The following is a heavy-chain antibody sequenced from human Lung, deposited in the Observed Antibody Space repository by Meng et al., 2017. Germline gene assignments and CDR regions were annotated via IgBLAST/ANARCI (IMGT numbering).Heavy chain of an antibody. Sequence: QVQLQAWGAGLLKPSQTLSLTCLVSGGSFSDYYWSWIRQPPGKGLEWIGESNHSGSTNYNPSLESRATISVDTSQNNLSLKLSSVTAADSAVYYCARGPTTMAHDFDYWGQGTLVTVSS. CDR2: SNHSGST. CDR3: ARGPTTMAHDFDY. CDR1: GGSFSDYY. V-gene: IGHV4-34*01. J-gene: IGHJ4*02. D-gene: IGHD4-11*01.